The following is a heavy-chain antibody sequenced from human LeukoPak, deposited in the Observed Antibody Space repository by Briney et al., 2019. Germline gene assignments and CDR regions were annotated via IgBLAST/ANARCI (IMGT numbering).Heavy chain of an antibody. CDR1: GYSFTSYW. CDR3: ARPGVEMATILTPVGLDI. D-gene: IGHD5-24*01. J-gene: IGHJ3*02. CDR2: IYPGDSDT. Sequence: GESLKSSCKGSGYSFTSYWIGWERQMPGKGLEWMGIIYPGDSDTRYSPSFQGQVTISADKSISTAYLQWSSLKASDTAMYYCARPGVEMATILTPVGLDIWGQGTMVTVSS. V-gene: IGHV5-51*01.